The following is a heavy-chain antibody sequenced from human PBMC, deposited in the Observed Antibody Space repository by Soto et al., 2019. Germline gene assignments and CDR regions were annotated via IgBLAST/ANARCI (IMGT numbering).Heavy chain of an antibody. CDR1: AYTFTCYY. CDR2: INSNSGGA. D-gene: IGHD3-16*01. Sequence: ASVQVSCKASAYTFTCYYMHWLRQAPGQGLEWMGWINSNSGGANYAQKFQGRVTMTRDTSISTAYMELSRLRSDDTDVYYCARDRMITFGGVIGPRGMDVWGQGTTVTV. J-gene: IGHJ6*02. V-gene: IGHV1-2*02. CDR3: ARDRMITFGGVIGPRGMDV.